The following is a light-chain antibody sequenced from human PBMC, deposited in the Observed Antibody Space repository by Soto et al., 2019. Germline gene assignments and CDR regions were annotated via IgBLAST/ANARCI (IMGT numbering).Light chain of an antibody. J-gene: IGLJ2*01. CDR3: QSYDSSNQV. CDR1: SGSIASNY. Sequence: NFMLTQHHSVSESPGKTVTISFTRSSGSIASNYVQWYQQRPGSSPTTVIYEDNRRPSGVPDRFSGSIDSSSNSASLTISGLKTEDEADYYCQSYDSSNQVVGGGTKLTV. V-gene: IGLV6-57*01. CDR2: EDN.